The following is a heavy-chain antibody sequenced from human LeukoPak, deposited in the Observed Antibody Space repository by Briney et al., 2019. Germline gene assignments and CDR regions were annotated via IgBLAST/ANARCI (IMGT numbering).Heavy chain of an antibody. V-gene: IGHV3-30*18. J-gene: IGHJ5*02. D-gene: IGHD4-17*01. CDR1: GLTFSSYG. CDR3: AKDLYTVTTYNWFDP. CDR2: ISYDGSNK. Sequence: GRSLRLSCAASGLTFSSYGMHWVRQAPGKGLEWVAVISYDGSNKYYADSVKGRFTISRDNSKNTLYLQMNSLRAEDTAVYNCAKDLYTVTTYNWFDPWGQGTLVTVSS.